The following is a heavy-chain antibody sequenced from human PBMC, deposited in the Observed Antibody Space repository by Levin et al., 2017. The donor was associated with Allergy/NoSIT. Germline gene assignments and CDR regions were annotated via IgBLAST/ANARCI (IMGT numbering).Heavy chain of an antibody. V-gene: IGHV3-30-3*01. CDR2: ISYDGNNK. CDR1: EFIFNGYA. CDR3: TRDDKRYTNFDY. D-gene: IGHD3-9*01. J-gene: IGHJ4*02. Sequence: GESLKISCAASEFIFNGYAVHWVRQPPGKGLEWVAVISYDGNNKYYAESVEGRFTVSRDNSKNTLYLQMNNLRLDDTAVYYCTRDDKRYTNFDYWGQGTLVTVSS.